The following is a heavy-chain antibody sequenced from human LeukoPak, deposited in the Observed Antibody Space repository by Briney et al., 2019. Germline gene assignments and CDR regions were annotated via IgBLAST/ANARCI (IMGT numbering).Heavy chain of an antibody. CDR1: GYTLTELS. D-gene: IGHD2-15*01. V-gene: IGHV1-24*01. CDR3: ATDGSDCSGGSCYSYGMDV. Sequence: LGASVKLSCKVSGYTLTELSMHWVRQAPGKGLEWMAGFDPEDGETIYAQKFQGRVTITEDTSTDTAYMELSSLRSEDTAVYYCATDGSDCSGGSCYSYGMDVWGKGTTVTVSS. CDR2: FDPEDGET. J-gene: IGHJ6*04.